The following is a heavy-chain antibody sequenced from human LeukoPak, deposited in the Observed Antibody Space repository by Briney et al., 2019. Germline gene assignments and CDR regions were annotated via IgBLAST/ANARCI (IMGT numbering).Heavy chain of an antibody. Sequence: PGGSLRLSCAASGFTFSSYWMSWVRQAPGKGLEWVANIKQDGIEKYYVDSVKGRFTISRDNAKNSLYLQMNSLRAEDTAVYYCARDPYNGYYGDDYYYYMDVWGKGTTVTISS. V-gene: IGHV3-7*01. CDR1: GFTFSSYW. J-gene: IGHJ6*03. D-gene: IGHD4-17*01. CDR3: ARDPYNGYYGDDYYYYMDV. CDR2: IKQDGIEK.